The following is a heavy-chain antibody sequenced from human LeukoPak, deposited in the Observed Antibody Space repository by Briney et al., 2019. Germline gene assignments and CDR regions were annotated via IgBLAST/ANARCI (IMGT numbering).Heavy chain of an antibody. CDR1: GYTFTSYN. CDR3: ARAHQQLVQVGWFDP. Sequence: GASVKVSCKASGYTFTSYNMHWVRQAPGQGLEWMGIINPSGGTTTYAQKFQGRVAMTRDTSTSTVYMELSSLRSEDTAVYYCARAHQQLVQVGWFDPWGQGALVTVSS. J-gene: IGHJ5*02. V-gene: IGHV1-46*01. CDR2: INPSGGTT. D-gene: IGHD6-13*01.